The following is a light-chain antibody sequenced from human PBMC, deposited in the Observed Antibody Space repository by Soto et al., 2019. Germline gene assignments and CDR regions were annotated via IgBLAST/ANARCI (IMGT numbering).Light chain of an antibody. J-gene: IGKJ5*01. Sequence: EIVMTQFPATLSVSPGERATLSCRASQTVSSNYLAWCQQRPGQAPRLLIYGASTRAAGIPDRFSGSGSGTDFTLTITRLEPEDSAVYFCQQYTGPPTTFGQGTRLEIK. CDR2: GAS. CDR3: QQYTGPPTT. V-gene: IGKV3-20*01. CDR1: QTVSSNY.